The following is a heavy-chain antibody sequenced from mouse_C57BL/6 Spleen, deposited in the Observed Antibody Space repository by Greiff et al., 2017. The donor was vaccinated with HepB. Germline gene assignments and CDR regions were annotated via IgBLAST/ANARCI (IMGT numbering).Heavy chain of an antibody. Sequence: EVKVVESGGGLVKPGGSLKLSCAASGFTFSSYAMSWVRQTPEKRLEWVATISDGGSYTYYPDNVKGRFTISRDNAKNNLYLQMSHLKSEDTAMYYCARDRDGNPWFAYWGQGTLVTVSA. CDR1: GFTFSSYA. V-gene: IGHV5-4*01. J-gene: IGHJ3*01. D-gene: IGHD2-1*01. CDR2: ISDGGSYT. CDR3: ARDRDGNPWFAY.